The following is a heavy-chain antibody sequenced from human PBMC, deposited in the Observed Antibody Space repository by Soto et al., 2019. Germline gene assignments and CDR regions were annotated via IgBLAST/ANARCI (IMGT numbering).Heavy chain of an antibody. V-gene: IGHV4-59*01. J-gene: IGHJ4*02. D-gene: IGHD5-12*01. CDR2: IYYSGST. Sequence: PSETLSLTCTVSGGSISSYYWSWIRQPPGKGLEWIGYIYYSGSTNYNPSLKSRVTISVDTSKNQFSLKLSSVTAADTAVYYCASGSGGYVVYWGQGTLVTVSS. CDR3: ASGSGGYVVY. CDR1: GGSISSYY.